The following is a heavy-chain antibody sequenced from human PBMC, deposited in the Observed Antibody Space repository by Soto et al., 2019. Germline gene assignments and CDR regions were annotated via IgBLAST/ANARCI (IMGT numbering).Heavy chain of an antibody. CDR2: ISSSSSTI. Sequence: PGGSLRLSCAASGFTFSSYSMNWVRQAPGKGLEWVSYISSSSSTIYYADSVKGRFTISRDNAKNSLYLQMNSLRDGDTAVYYCARKPGGRELRRFDYWGQGTLVTVSS. D-gene: IGHD1-26*01. J-gene: IGHJ4*02. CDR1: GFTFSSYS. CDR3: ARKPGGRELRRFDY. V-gene: IGHV3-48*02.